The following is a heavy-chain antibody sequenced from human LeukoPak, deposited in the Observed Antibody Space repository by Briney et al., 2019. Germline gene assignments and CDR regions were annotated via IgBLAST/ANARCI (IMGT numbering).Heavy chain of an antibody. CDR2: ISSSSTYI. CDR1: GFSFSTYY. J-gene: IGHJ4*02. V-gene: IGHV3-21*01. CDR3: VRENQGSFHY. Sequence: GGSLRLSCAASGFSFSTYYVNWVRQAPGKGLEWVSCISSSSTYIYYADSVSGRIAISRDNAKNSLYLQMSSIRAENTAVYYCVRENQGSFHYWGQGSLVGVSS. D-gene: IGHD1-14*01.